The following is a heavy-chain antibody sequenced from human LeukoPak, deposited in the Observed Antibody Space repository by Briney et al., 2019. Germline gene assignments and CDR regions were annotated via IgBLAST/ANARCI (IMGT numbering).Heavy chain of an antibody. V-gene: IGHV3-66*01. D-gene: IGHD2-2*02. Sequence: GGSLRLSCAASGFTFSSYGMHWVRQAPGKGLEWVSVIYSGGGTYYADSVRGRFTISRDNSKNTLYLQLNSLRAEDTAVYYCARDDVYPNPWGQGTLVTVSS. CDR3: ARDDVYPNP. CDR1: GFTFSSYG. CDR2: IYSGGGT. J-gene: IGHJ5*02.